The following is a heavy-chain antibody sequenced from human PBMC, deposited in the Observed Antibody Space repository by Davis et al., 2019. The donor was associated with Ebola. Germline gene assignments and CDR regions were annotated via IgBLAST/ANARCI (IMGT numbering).Heavy chain of an antibody. CDR1: GLTFSSHG. J-gene: IGHJ4*02. Sequence: GESLKISCADSGLTFSSHGMSWARPASGKGLEWVSANSRAVGSTYHADSVKGRFTISRDNSKNTLSLQMDSLGAEDTAVYYCAKDRVSDSYSNCFDHWGQGARVTVSS. D-gene: IGHD3-10*01. V-gene: IGHV3-23*01. CDR2: NSRAVGST. CDR3: AKDRVSDSYSNCFDH.